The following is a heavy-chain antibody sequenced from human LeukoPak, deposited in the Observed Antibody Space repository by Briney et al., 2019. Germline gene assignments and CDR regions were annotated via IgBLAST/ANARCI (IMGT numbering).Heavy chain of an antibody. CDR2: INHSGGT. CDR3: ARGPYSYDSSGCFDY. D-gene: IGHD3-22*01. CDR1: GGSFSGYY. J-gene: IGHJ4*02. Sequence: SETLSLTCAVYGGSFSGYYWSWIRQPPGKGLEWIGEINHSGGTNYNPSLKSRVTISVDTSKNQFSLRLNSVTATDTAMYYCARGPYSYDSSGCFDYWGQGALVTVSS. V-gene: IGHV4-34*01.